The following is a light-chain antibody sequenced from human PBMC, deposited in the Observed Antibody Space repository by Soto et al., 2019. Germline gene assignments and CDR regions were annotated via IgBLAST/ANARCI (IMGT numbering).Light chain of an antibody. J-gene: IGLJ3*02. CDR2: DNN. CDR3: GTWDSSLSAWV. Sequence: QAVVTQPPSVSAAPGQKVTISCSGSSSNIGNNYVSWYQQLPGTAPKLLIYDNNKRPSGIPDRFSGPKSGTSATLGITGLQTGDEADYYCGTWDSSLSAWVFGGGTKLTVL. CDR1: SSNIGNNY. V-gene: IGLV1-51*01.